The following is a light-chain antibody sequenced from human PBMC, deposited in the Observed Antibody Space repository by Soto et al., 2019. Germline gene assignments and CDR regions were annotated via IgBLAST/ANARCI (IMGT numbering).Light chain of an antibody. V-gene: IGKV3-15*01. CDR1: QSVSRH. CDR3: QQYKDWPPIT. CDR2: GAS. J-gene: IGKJ5*01. Sequence: EVVMTQSPATLSVSPGQRATLFCRASQSVSRHLAWYQQKVGQPPRLLIFGASTRATGIPARFSGSGSGTEFTLSINSLQSEDFAVYYCQQYKDWPPITFGQGTRLEIK.